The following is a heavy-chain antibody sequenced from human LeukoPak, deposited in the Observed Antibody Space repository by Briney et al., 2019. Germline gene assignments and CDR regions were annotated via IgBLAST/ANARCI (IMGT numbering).Heavy chain of an antibody. CDR3: ARAAGPVVVTAMSDY. CDR1: GFTFSSYA. D-gene: IGHD2-21*02. V-gene: IGHV3-30-3*01. J-gene: IGHJ4*02. CDR2: ISYDGSNK. Sequence: GGSLRLSCAASGFTFSSYAMHWVRQAPGKRLEWVAVISYDGSNKYYADSVKGRFTISRDNSKNTLYLQMNSLRAEDTAVYYCARAAGPVVVTAMSDYWGQGTLVTVSS.